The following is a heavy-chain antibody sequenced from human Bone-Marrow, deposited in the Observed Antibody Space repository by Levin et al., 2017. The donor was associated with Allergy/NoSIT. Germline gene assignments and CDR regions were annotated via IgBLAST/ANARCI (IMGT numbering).Heavy chain of an antibody. V-gene: IGHV3-20*01. CDR1: GFTFDDYG. D-gene: IGHD3-16*02. CDR2: INWNGGST. J-gene: IGHJ6*02. Sequence: GGSLRLSCAASGFTFDDYGMSWVRQAPGKGLEWVSGINWNGGSTGYADSVKGRFTISRDNAKNSLYLQMNSLRAEDTALYHCARGPLHAFERLGELSFQYYYYDGMDVWGQGTTVTVSS. CDR3: ARGPLHAFERLGELSFQYYYYDGMDV.